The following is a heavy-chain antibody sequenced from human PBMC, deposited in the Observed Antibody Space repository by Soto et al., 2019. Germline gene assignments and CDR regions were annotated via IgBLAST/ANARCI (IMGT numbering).Heavy chain of an antibody. CDR1: GGSISSSSYY. D-gene: IGHD2-2*01. J-gene: IGHJ6*02. CDR2: IYYSGST. V-gene: IGHV4-39*01. CDR3: ARSYCSSTSCYEFGYYYYGMDV. Sequence: SETLSLTCTVSGGSISSSSYYWGWIRQPPGKGLEWIGSIYYSGSTYYNPSLKSRVTISVDTSKNQFSLKLSSVTAADTAVYYCARSYCSSTSCYEFGYYYYGMDVWGQGTTVTFSS.